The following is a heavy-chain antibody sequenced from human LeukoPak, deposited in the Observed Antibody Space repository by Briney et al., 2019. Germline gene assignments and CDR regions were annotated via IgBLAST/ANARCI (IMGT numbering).Heavy chain of an antibody. Sequence: GGSLRLSCAASGFSFSNYAMTWVRQAPGKGLEWVSTISSGDDITYYAASVKGRFTIYRDNPKNTLYLQMNSLRAEDTAIYYCAKRPGKAAAGPFDPWGQGTLVTVSS. D-gene: IGHD6-13*01. V-gene: IGHV3-23*01. CDR2: ISSGDDIT. J-gene: IGHJ5*02. CDR1: GFSFSNYA. CDR3: AKRPGKAAAGPFDP.